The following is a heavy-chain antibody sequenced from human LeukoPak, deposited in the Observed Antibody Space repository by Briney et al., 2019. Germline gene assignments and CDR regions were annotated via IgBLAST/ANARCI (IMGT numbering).Heavy chain of an antibody. CDR2: IYTSGST. CDR1: GGSISSYY. D-gene: IGHD4-17*01. Sequence: SETLSPTCTVSGGSISSYYWSWIRQPPGKGLEWIGYIYTSGSTNYHPSLKSRVTISVDTSKNQFSLKLSSVTAADTAVYYCARWGTVTGRGYFDYWGQGTLVTVSS. CDR3: ARWGTVTGRGYFDY. J-gene: IGHJ4*02. V-gene: IGHV4-4*09.